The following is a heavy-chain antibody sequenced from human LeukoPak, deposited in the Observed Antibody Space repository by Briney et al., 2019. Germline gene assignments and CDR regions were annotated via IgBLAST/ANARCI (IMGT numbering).Heavy chain of an antibody. Sequence: SVKVSCKASGYTFTGYYMHWVRQAPGQGLEWMGRIIPIFGTANYAQKFQGRVTITTDESTSTAYMELSSLRSEDTAVYYCARGDHDSSGYYLAEYFQHWGQGTLVTVSS. CDR1: GYTFTGYY. CDR3: ARGDHDSSGYYLAEYFQH. J-gene: IGHJ1*01. D-gene: IGHD3-22*01. CDR2: IIPIFGTA. V-gene: IGHV1-69*05.